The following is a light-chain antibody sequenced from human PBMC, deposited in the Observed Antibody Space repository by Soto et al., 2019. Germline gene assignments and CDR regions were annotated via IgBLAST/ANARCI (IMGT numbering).Light chain of an antibody. V-gene: IGKV3-11*01. CDR2: DAS. Sequence: EIVLAQSPATLSLSPGERATLSCRASQSVRSYLAWYQQKPGQAPRLLIYDASNRATGIPARFSGSGSGTDFTLTIGSLEPEDFAVYYCQQRSSWPALTFXGGTRWIS. CDR3: QQRSSWPALT. J-gene: IGKJ4*01. CDR1: QSVRSY.